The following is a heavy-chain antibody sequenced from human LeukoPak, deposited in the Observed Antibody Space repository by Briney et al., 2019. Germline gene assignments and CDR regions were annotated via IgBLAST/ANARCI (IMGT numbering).Heavy chain of an antibody. J-gene: IGHJ4*02. D-gene: IGHD5-24*01. CDR3: ARPNGCGRDF. Sequence: GGSLGLSCAASGFAFSTYWMSWVRQAPGKGLEWVANIKQDGTVTSYLDSVKGRFTISRDNAKNSLYLQLNSLRTEDTAVYYCARPNGCGRDFWGQGTLVTVSS. CDR2: IKQDGTVT. CDR1: GFAFSTYW. V-gene: IGHV3-7*01.